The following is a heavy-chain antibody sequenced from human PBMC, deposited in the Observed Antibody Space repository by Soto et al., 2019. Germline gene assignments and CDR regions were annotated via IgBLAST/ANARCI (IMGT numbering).Heavy chain of an antibody. D-gene: IGHD1-7*01. CDR3: ARNWNYAYYYGMDV. Sequence: SETLSLTCTVSGGSVSSGSYYWSWIRQPPGKGLEWIGYIYYSGSTNYNPSLKSRVTISVDTSKNQFSLKLSSVTAADTAVYYCARNWNYAYYYGMDVWRQGTTVTVSS. J-gene: IGHJ6*02. CDR1: GGSVSSGSYY. V-gene: IGHV4-61*01. CDR2: IYYSGST.